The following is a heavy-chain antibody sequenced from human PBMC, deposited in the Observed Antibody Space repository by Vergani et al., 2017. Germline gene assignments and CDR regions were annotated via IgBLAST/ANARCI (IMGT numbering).Heavy chain of an antibody. CDR2: IYYSGST. Sequence: QLQLQESGPGLVKPSETLSLTCTVSGGSISSSSYYWGWIRQPPGKGLEWIGSIYYSGSTYYNPSLKSRVTISVDTSKNQFSLKLSSVTAADTAVYYCARVITGTTNYYYYYGMDVWGQGTTVTVSS. D-gene: IGHD1-7*01. V-gene: IGHV4-39*07. CDR3: ARVITGTTNYYYYYGMDV. CDR1: GGSISSSSYY. J-gene: IGHJ6*02.